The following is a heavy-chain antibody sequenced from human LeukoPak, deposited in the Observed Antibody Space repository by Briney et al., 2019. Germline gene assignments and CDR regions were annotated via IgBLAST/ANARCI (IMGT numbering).Heavy chain of an antibody. CDR1: GFTFSTYN. CDR2: ISTGATYT. D-gene: IGHD3-22*01. V-gene: IGHV3-21*01. Sequence: PGGSLRLSCAASGFTFSTYNMNWVRQAPGKGLEWVASISTGATYTQYADSLKDRFTISRDDAKNSLHLQINTLRVDDTAVYYCARCFQDASGYRLTLDKWGRGTLVTVSS. CDR3: ARCFQDASGYRLTLDK. J-gene: IGHJ4*02.